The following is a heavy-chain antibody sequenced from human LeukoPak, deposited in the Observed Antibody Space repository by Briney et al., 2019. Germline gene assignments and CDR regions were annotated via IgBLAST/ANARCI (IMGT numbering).Heavy chain of an antibody. CDR2: INPNSGGT. CDR3: ARTPRTVTTRVFDY. Sequence: GASVKVSCKASGYTFTGYYMHWVGQAPGQGLEWMGWINPNSGGTNYAQKFQGRVTMTRDTSISTAYMELSRLRSDDTAVYYCARTPRTVTTRVFDYWGQGTLVTVSS. V-gene: IGHV1-2*02. CDR1: GYTFTGYY. D-gene: IGHD4-17*01. J-gene: IGHJ4*02.